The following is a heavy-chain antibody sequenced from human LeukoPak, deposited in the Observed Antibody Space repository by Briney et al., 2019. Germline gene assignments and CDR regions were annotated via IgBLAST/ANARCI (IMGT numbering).Heavy chain of an antibody. D-gene: IGHD2-15*01. CDR3: ARASIVVVVAATPDWFDP. J-gene: IGHJ5*02. V-gene: IGHV4-38-2*01. CDR2: IYHSGST. CDR1: GYSLSSGYY. Sequence: SETLSLTCAVSGYSLSSGYYWGWIRQPPGKGREWIGSIYHSGSTYYNPSLNSRVTISVDTSKNQFSLKLSSVTAADTAVYYCARASIVVVVAATPDWFDPWGQGTLVTVSS.